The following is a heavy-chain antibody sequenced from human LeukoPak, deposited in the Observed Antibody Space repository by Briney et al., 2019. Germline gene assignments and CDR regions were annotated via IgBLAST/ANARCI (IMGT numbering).Heavy chain of an antibody. CDR2: IFPRDSDT. D-gene: IGHD3-10*01. CDR1: GYTSTNYW. Sequence: GESLKISCQGSGYTSTNYWIGWVRHMPGKGLEWMGFIFPRDSDTTYSPSFQGQVTISSDKSINTAYLQWRSLKASDTAMYYCARPDGSGTYSFDLWGQGTMVTVS. J-gene: IGHJ3*01. CDR3: ARPDGSGTYSFDL. V-gene: IGHV5-51*01.